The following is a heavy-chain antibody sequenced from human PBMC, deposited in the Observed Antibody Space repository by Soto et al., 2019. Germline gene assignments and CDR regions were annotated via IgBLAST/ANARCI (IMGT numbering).Heavy chain of an antibody. CDR3: ARDPTVVTPLDY. V-gene: IGHV1-18*01. J-gene: IGHJ4*02. Sequence: LXKVSCQASGYTXTNYGVGWVRQAQGQGLEWMGWIIAYKGYTNYAQKLKGRVTITTDTSTNTAYMEMNSLTSDDPAVYYCARDPTVVTPLDYWGQGSLVTVS. CDR1: GYTXTNYG. D-gene: IGHD2-21*02. CDR2: IIAYKGYT.